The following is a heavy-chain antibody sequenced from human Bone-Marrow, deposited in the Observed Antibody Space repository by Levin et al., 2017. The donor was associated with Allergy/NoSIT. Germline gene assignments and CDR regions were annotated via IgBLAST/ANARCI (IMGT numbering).Heavy chain of an antibody. CDR2: MNPNSGNT. CDR3: ARGPPRRTRYYYYGMDV. J-gene: IGHJ6*02. CDR1: GYTFTSYD. D-gene: IGHD1-14*01. V-gene: IGHV1-8*01. Sequence: GGSLRLSCKASGYTFTSYDINWVRQATGQGLEWMGWMNPNSGNTGYAQKFQGRVTMTRNTSISTAYMELSSLRSEDTAVYYCARGPPRRTRYYYYGMDVWGQGTTVTVSS.